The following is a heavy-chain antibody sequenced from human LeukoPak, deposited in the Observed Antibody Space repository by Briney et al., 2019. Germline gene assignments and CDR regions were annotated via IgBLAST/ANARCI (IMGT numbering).Heavy chain of an antibody. CDR2: IYYSGST. CDR3: ARLTYDSSGDWFDP. CDR1: GGSISSSSYY. D-gene: IGHD3-22*01. J-gene: IGHJ5*02. V-gene: IGHV4-39*01. Sequence: SETLSLTCTVSGGSISSSSYYWGWIRQPPGKGLEWIGSIYYSGSTYYNPSLKSRVTISVDTSKNQFSLKLSSVTAADMAVYYCARLTYDSSGDWFDPWGQGTLVTVSS.